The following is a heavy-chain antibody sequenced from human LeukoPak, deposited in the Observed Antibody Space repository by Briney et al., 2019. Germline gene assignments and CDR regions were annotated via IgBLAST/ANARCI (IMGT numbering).Heavy chain of an antibody. CDR3: ARADCSGGSCSPDY. D-gene: IGHD2-15*01. J-gene: IGHJ4*02. CDR2: INPNSGGT. Sequence: ASVKVSYKASGYTFTGYYMHWVRQAPGQGLEWMGWINPNSGGTNYAQKFQGRVTMTRDTSISTAYMELSRLRSDDTAVYYCARADCSGGSCSPDYWGRGTLVTVSS. CDR1: GYTFTGYY. V-gene: IGHV1-2*02.